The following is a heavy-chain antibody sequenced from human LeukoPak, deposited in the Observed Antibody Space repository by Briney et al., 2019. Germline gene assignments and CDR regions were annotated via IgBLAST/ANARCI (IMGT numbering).Heavy chain of an antibody. V-gene: IGHV4-4*07. CDR1: GGSITSYY. CDR3: AGEGHYYDDTGYYYGGEDY. CDR2: VYTRGST. D-gene: IGHD3-22*01. Sequence: SETLSLTCTVSGGSITSYYWSWIRQPAGKGLEWIGRVYTRGSTKYSPSLKSRVTLSVDTSKNQFSLRLSSVTAADTAVYYCAGEGHYYDDTGYYYGGEDYWGQGTLVTVSS. J-gene: IGHJ4*02.